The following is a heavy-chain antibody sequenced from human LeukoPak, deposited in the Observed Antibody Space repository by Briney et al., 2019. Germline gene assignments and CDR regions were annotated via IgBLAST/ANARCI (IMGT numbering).Heavy chain of an antibody. Sequence: GESLKISCKASRYSFTTYWIGWARQMPGKGLEWMGIIDPGDSDTRHSPSFQGQVTISADKSIGTAYLQWSSLKASDTAMYYCARHRRYYGMDVWGQGTTVTVSS. J-gene: IGHJ6*02. CDR2: IDPGDSDT. V-gene: IGHV5-51*01. CDR3: ARHRRYYGMDV. CDR1: RYSFTTYW.